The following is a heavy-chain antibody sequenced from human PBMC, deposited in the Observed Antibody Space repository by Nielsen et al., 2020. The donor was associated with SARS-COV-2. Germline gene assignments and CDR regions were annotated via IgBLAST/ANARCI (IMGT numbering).Heavy chain of an antibody. CDR3: AKDRRSWSRYNWFDP. V-gene: IGHV3-23*01. J-gene: IGHJ5*02. D-gene: IGHD6-13*01. CDR2: ISGSGGST. Sequence: VRQAPGKGLEWVSAISGSGGSTYYSASVKGRFTISRDNSKNTLYLQMNSLRAEDTAVYYCAKDRRSWSRYNWFDPWGQGTLVTVSS.